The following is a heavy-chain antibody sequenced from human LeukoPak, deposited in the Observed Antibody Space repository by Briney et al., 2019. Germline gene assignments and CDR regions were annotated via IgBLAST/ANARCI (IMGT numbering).Heavy chain of an antibody. D-gene: IGHD6-19*01. CDR1: GFTLRYFR. CDR3: LRCSTGWNGTDA. Sequence: GGSLRHFCAASGFTLRYFRRSWVRQAPGKGLEWVANIKQDGSEKYYVDSVKGRFTISRDNAKNTLYLQMNTLGAEDTALYYCLRCSTGWNGTDAWGQGTTVTVSS. V-gene: IGHV3-7*02. J-gene: IGHJ6*02. CDR2: IKQDGSEK.